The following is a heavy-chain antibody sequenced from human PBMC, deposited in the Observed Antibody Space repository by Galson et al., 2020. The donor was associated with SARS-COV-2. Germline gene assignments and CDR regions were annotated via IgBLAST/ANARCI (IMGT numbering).Heavy chain of an antibody. CDR2: VKSKTDGGTT. CDR1: EFTFSNAW. V-gene: IGHV3-15*01. Sequence: GGSLRFSCAASEFTFSNAWMSWVRQAPGKGLEWVGLVKSKTDGGTTDYAAPVKGRFINSRDDSTNTLYLQMDSLKTEDTAVYYCTWTTVTSQLDFWGQGAQVTVSS. CDR3: TWTTVTSQLDF. J-gene: IGHJ4*02. D-gene: IGHD4-17*01.